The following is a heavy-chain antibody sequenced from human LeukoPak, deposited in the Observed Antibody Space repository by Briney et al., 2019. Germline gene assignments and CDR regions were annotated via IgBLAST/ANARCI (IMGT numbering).Heavy chain of an antibody. V-gene: IGHV3-30*04. CDR2: ISYDGSNK. J-gene: IGHJ4*02. CDR3: AREQDIVVVVARGLDY. D-gene: IGHD2-15*01. CDR1: GFTFSSYA. Sequence: GRSLRLSCAASGFTFSSYAMHWVRQAPGKGLEWVAVISYDGSNKYYADSVKGRFTISRDNYKNTLYLQMNSLRAEDTAVYYCAREQDIVVVVARGLDYWGQGTLVTVSS.